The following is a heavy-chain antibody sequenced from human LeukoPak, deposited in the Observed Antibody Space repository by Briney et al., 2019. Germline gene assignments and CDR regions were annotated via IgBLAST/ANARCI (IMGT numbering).Heavy chain of an antibody. D-gene: IGHD6-13*01. CDR2: INAGNGNT. Sequence: ASVKVSCKASGYTFTSYAMHWVRQAPGQRLEWMGWINAGNGNTKYSQKFQGRVTITRDTSARTAYMELSSLRSEDTAVYYCARSRFSSSRYWYFDLWGRGTLVTVSS. CDR3: ARSRFSSSRYWYFDL. V-gene: IGHV1-3*01. J-gene: IGHJ2*01. CDR1: GYTFTSYA.